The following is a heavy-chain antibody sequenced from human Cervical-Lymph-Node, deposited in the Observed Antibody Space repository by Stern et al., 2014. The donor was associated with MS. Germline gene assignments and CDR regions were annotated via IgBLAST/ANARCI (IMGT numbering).Heavy chain of an antibody. Sequence: VQLVGSGAEVKKPGASVKVSCKASGYTFTSYGISWVRQAPGQVREWMGWNSGYHGNSNYAQKLQVRDTMTTDTSTSTAYMELGSLRSDDTAVYYCARGLLGSENAFDIWGQGTMVTVSS. CDR3: ARGLLGSENAFDI. CDR1: GYTFTSYG. V-gene: IGHV1-18*01. D-gene: IGHD2-15*01. CDR2: NSGYHGNS. J-gene: IGHJ3*02.